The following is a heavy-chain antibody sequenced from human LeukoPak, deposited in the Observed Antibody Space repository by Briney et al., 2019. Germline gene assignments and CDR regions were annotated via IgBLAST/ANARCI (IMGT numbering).Heavy chain of an antibody. J-gene: IGHJ4*02. D-gene: IGHD3/OR15-3a*01. Sequence: GGSLRLSCAASGFTFSIYWVHWVRQAPGKGLVWVSSINSDGSSTSYADSVKGRFTISRDNAKNTLYLQMSSLRAEDTAVYYCARGHGLDYWGQGTLVTVSS. V-gene: IGHV3-74*01. CDR3: ARGHGLDY. CDR2: INSDGSST. CDR1: GFTFSIYW.